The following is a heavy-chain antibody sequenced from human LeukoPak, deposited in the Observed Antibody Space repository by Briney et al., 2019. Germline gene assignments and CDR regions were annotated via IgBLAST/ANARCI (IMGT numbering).Heavy chain of an antibody. J-gene: IGHJ4*02. Sequence: ASETLSLTCTVSGGSISSSYYYWGWIRQPPGKGLELIGSIYYSGSTYYNPSLKSRVTMSVDTSKNQFSLKLSSVTAADTAVYHCARRLGIAVFGYWGQGTLVTVSS. CDR3: ARRLGIAVFGY. V-gene: IGHV4-39*01. CDR1: GGSISSSYYY. CDR2: IYYSGST. D-gene: IGHD6-19*01.